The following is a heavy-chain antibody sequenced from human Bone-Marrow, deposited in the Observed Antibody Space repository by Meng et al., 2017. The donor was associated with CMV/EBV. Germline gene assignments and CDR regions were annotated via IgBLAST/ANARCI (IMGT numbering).Heavy chain of an antibody. CDR1: GFTFGDYA. D-gene: IGHD4-17*01. CDR2: IRSKAYGGTT. J-gene: IGHJ6*01. CDR3: TRDRDYGDYPFYYYYGMDV. V-gene: IGHV3-49*04. Sequence: SLKISCTASGFTFGDYAMSWVRQAPGKGLEWVGFIRSKAYGGTTEYAASVKGRFTISRDDSKSIAYLQMNSLKTEDTAVYYCTRDRDYGDYPFYYYYGMDVWGQGTTVTVSS.